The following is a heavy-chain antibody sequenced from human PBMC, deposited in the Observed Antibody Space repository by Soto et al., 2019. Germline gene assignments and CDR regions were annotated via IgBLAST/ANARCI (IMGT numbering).Heavy chain of an antibody. CDR3: AIDLSDDYGGNSRNY. CDR2: MNPNSGNT. Sequence: GASVKVSCKASGYTFTSYDMNWVRQATGQGLEWMGWMNPNSGNTGYAQKFQGRVTMTRNTSISTAYMELSSLRSEDTAVYYCAIDLSDDYGGNSRNYWGQGTLVTVSS. J-gene: IGHJ4*02. D-gene: IGHD4-17*01. CDR1: GYTFTSYD. V-gene: IGHV1-8*01.